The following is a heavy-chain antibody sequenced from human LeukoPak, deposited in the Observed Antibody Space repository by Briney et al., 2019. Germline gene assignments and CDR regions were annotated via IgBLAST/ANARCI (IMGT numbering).Heavy chain of an antibody. CDR2: MNPNSGNT. V-gene: IGHV1-8*01. D-gene: IGHD3-10*01. CDR3: ARGSYYYGSGRMGY. Sequence: ASVKVSCKASGYTFTSYDINWVRQATGQGLEWMGWMNPNSGNTGYAQKFQGRVTMTTNTSIGTAYMELSSLRSEDTAVYFCARGSYYYGSGRMGYWGQGTLVTVSS. J-gene: IGHJ4*02. CDR1: GYTFTSYD.